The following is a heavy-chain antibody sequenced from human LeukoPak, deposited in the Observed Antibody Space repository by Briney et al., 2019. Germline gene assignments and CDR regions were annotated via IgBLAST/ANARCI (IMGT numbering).Heavy chain of an antibody. CDR1: GYSISSGYY. CDR3: ARGQWLVPIDY. D-gene: IGHD6-19*01. CDR2: IYHSGST. J-gene: IGHJ4*02. Sequence: PSETLSLTCAVSGYSISSGYYWGWIRLPPGKGLEWIGTIYHSGSTYYNPSLKSRVTIAVDTSKNQFSLKLSPVTAADTAVYYCARGQWLVPIDYWGQGTLVTVSS. V-gene: IGHV4-38-2*01.